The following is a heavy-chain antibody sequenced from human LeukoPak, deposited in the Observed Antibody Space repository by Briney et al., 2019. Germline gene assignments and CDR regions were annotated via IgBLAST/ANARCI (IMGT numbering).Heavy chain of an antibody. D-gene: IGHD6-19*01. CDR2: INAGNGNT. J-gene: IGHJ4*02. CDR3: ARQIPSIAVPSSSLDY. V-gene: IGHV1-3*01. CDR1: GYTFTSYA. Sequence: ASVKVSCKASGYTFTSYAMHWVRQAPGQRLEWMGWINAGNGNTKYSQKFQGRVTITRDTSTSTVYMELSSLRSEDTAVYYCARQIPSIAVPSSSLDYWGQGTLVTVSS.